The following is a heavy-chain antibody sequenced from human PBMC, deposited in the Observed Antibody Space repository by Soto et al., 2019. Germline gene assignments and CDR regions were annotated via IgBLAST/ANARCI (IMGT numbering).Heavy chain of an antibody. D-gene: IGHD3-22*01. CDR1: GGAISSSNW. CDR2: IYHSGST. J-gene: IGHJ4*02. V-gene: IGHV4-4*02. Sequence: SETLCLTCAVSGGAISSSNWWSGVRQPPGKGLEWIGEIYHSGSTNYNPSLKSRVTISVDKSKNQFSLKLSSVTAADTAVYYCARAFYDSSGYLVDYWGQGTLVTVSS. CDR3: ARAFYDSSGYLVDY.